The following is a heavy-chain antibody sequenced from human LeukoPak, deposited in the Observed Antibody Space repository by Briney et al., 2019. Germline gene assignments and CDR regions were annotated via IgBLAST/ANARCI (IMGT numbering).Heavy chain of an antibody. CDR1: GFTFSSYG. CDR2: ISYDGSNK. CDR3: AKDTGYNWNATPPDY. V-gene: IGHV3-30*18. D-gene: IGHD1-20*01. J-gene: IGHJ4*02. Sequence: PGRSLRLSCAASGFTFSSYGMHWVRQAPGKGLEWVAVISYDGSNKYYADSVKGRFTISRDNSKNTLYLQMNSLRAEDTAVYYCAKDTGYNWNATPPDYWGQGTLVTVSS.